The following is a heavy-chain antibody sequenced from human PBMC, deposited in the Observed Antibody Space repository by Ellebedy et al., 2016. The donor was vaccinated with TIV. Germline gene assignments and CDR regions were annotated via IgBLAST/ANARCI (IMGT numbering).Heavy chain of an antibody. V-gene: IGHV3-23*01. CDR1: GFTFSIYA. J-gene: IGHJ3*02. D-gene: IGHD2-8*02. Sequence: PGGSLRLSCAASGFTFSIYAMTWVRQAPGKGLECVALIIGSGDTYYADSVKGRFTISRDNSRDTLYLQMNSLRGEDTAVYFCAKDVRYTTGWGGALDIWGQGAMVTVSS. CDR3: AKDVRYTTGWGGALDI. CDR2: IIGSGDT.